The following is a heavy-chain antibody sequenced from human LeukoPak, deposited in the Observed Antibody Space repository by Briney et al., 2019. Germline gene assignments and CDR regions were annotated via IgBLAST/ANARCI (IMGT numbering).Heavy chain of an antibody. Sequence: SETLSLTCTVSGGSISSSSYYWGWIRQPPGKGLEWIGSIYYSGSTYYNPSLKSRVTISVDTSKNQFSLKLSSVTAADTAVYYCARLPLGIAVAGTVYAFDIWGQGTMVTVSS. CDR1: GGSISSSSYY. V-gene: IGHV4-39*07. CDR3: ARLPLGIAVAGTVYAFDI. J-gene: IGHJ3*02. CDR2: IYYSGST. D-gene: IGHD6-19*01.